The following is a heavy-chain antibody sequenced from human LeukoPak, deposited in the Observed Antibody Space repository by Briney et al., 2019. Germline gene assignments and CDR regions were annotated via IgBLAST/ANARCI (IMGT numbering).Heavy chain of an antibody. Sequence: PGGSLRLSCVASGFTFSSNWMHWVRQAPGKGLEWVSRINLDGTPTTYADSVKGRFIISRDNARNTLYLQMNNLRAEDTAVYYCARDQTIGGTGPHFDSWGRGTLVTVSS. J-gene: IGHJ4*02. CDR1: GFTFSSNW. D-gene: IGHD3-16*01. CDR3: ARDQTIGGTGPHFDS. V-gene: IGHV3-74*01. CDR2: INLDGTPT.